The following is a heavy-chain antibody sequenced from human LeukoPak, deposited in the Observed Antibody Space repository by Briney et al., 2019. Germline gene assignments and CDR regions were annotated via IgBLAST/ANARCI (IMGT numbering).Heavy chain of an antibody. V-gene: IGHV3-30*04. Sequence: GRSLRLSCAASGFTFSSYTIHWVRQAPGKGLQWVAVILYDGTNKYYADSVKGRFTISRDNSKNTLYLQMNSLRPEDTAVYYCARRGAVAGTLDYWGQGTLVTVSS. CDR1: GFTFSSYT. D-gene: IGHD6-19*01. CDR2: ILYDGTNK. J-gene: IGHJ4*02. CDR3: ARRGAVAGTLDY.